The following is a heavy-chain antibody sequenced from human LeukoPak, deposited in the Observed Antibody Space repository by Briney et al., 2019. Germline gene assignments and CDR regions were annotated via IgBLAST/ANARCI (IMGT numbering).Heavy chain of an antibody. Sequence: ASGKVSCKASGYTFTSYGISWVRQAPGQGLEWMGWISAYNGNTNYAQKLQGRVTMTTDTSTSTAYMELRSLRSDDTAVYYCARDRRAVAGSGFDYWGQGTLVTVSS. V-gene: IGHV1-18*01. CDR2: ISAYNGNT. J-gene: IGHJ4*02. CDR3: ARDRRAVAGSGFDY. CDR1: GYTFTSYG. D-gene: IGHD6-19*01.